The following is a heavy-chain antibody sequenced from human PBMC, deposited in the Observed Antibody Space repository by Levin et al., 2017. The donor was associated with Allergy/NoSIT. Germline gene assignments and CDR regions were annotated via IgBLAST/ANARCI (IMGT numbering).Heavy chain of an antibody. CDR1: GYSFTSYW. J-gene: IGHJ5*02. CDR2: IYPGDSDT. D-gene: IGHD1-26*01. CDR3: ARGVGATFRGRKGWFDP. Sequence: KVSCKGSGYSFTSYWIGWVRQMPGKGLEWMGIIYPGDSDTRYSPSFQGQVTISADKSISTAYLQWSSLKASDTAMYYCARGVGATFRGRKGWFDPWGQGTLVTVSS. V-gene: IGHV5-51*01.